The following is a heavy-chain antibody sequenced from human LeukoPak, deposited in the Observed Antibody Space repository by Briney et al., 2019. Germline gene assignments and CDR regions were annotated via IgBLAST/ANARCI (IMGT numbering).Heavy chain of an antibody. CDR1: GFTFSSYA. D-gene: IGHD2-15*01. Sequence: PGGSLRLSCAASGFTFSSYAMSWVRQAPGKGLEWVSAISGSGGSTYYADSVKGRFTISRDNSKNTLYLQMNSLRAEDTAVYYCVSIVVVVAATDCWGQGTLVTVSS. CDR2: ISGSGGST. V-gene: IGHV3-23*01. J-gene: IGHJ4*02. CDR3: VSIVVVVAATDC.